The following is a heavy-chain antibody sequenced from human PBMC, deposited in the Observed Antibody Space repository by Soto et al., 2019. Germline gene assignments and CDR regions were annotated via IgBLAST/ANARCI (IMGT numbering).Heavy chain of an antibody. Sequence: PSETLSLTCTVSGGSISSYYWSWIRQPPGKGLEWIGYIYYSGSTNYNPSLKSRVTISVDTSKNQFSLKLSSVTAADTAVYYCARGLGYCSGGSCYVVQYYFDYWGQGTLVTVSS. CDR3: ARGLGYCSGGSCYVVQYYFDY. J-gene: IGHJ4*02. V-gene: IGHV4-59*01. CDR1: GGSISSYY. CDR2: IYYSGST. D-gene: IGHD2-15*01.